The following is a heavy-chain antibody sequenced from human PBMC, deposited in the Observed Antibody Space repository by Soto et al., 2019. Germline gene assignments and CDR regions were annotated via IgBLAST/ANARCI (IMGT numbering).Heavy chain of an antibody. D-gene: IGHD3-10*01. CDR2: INPDGRAT. Sequence: GGSLRLSCAASGFAFSSYWMHWVRQAPGKGLVWVSRINPDGRATSYADSVRDRFTISRDNAHDTLYLQMNGLRTEDTAVFYCARVGVGSYHFDFWGQGTQVTVSS. CDR3: ARVGVGSYHFDF. CDR1: GFAFSSYW. J-gene: IGHJ4*02. V-gene: IGHV3-74*01.